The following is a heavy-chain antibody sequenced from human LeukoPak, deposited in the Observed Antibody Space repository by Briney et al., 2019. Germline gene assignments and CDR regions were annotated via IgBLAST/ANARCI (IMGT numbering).Heavy chain of an antibody. V-gene: IGHV1-46*01. CDR2: INPSGGST. D-gene: IGHD4-11*01. CDR3: ARYTVTLVGYYYGMDV. Sequence: ASVKVSCKASGYTFTSYYMHWVRQAPGQGLEWMGIINPSGGSTSYAQKFQGRVTMTRDTSTSTVYMELSSLRSEDTAVYYCARYTVTLVGYYYGMDVWAKGPRSPSP. CDR1: GYTFTSYY. J-gene: IGHJ6*02.